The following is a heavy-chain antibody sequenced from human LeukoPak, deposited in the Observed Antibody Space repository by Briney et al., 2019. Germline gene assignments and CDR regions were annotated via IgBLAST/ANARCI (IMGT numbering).Heavy chain of an antibody. V-gene: IGHV1-69*06. CDR2: IIPIFGTA. CDR3: ASVTYYYDSSGYYWPLIAFDI. D-gene: IGHD3-22*01. J-gene: IGHJ3*02. Sequence: SVKVSCKASGGTFSSYAISWVRQAPGQGLEWMGGIIPIFGTANYAQKFQGRVTITADKSTSTAYMELSSLRSEDTAVYYCASVTYYYDSSGYYWPLIAFDIWGQGTMVTVSS. CDR1: GGTFSSYA.